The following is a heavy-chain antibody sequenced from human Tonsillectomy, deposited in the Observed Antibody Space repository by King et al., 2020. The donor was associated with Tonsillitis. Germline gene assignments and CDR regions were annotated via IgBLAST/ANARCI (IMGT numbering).Heavy chain of an antibody. V-gene: IGHV3-7*01. CDR1: GFTFSSYW. J-gene: IGHJ3*02. CDR3: ARGFRGPDAFDI. D-gene: IGHD3-16*01. CDR2: IKQDGSEK. Sequence: VQLVQSGGGLVQPGGSLRLSCAASGFTFSSYWMSWVRQAPGKGLEWVSNIKQDGSEKYSVDSVKGRFTISRDNAKNSLYLQMNSLRAEDTAVFYCARGFRGPDAFDIWGQGTMVTVSS.